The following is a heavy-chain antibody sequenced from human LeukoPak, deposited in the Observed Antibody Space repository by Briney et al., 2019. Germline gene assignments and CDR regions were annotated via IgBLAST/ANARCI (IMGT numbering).Heavy chain of an antibody. D-gene: IGHD3-16*01. V-gene: IGHV1-2*02. CDR2: INPNSGDT. J-gene: IGHJ4*02. Sequence: ASVKVSCKASGYTFTGYYLHWVRQAPGQGPEWMGWINPNSGDTNYAQNFQGRVTMTWDTSISTAYMGLSRLKSDDTAIYYCARGTAYTEHSFFDYWGQGTLVTVSS. CDR3: ARGTAYTEHSFFDY. CDR1: GYTFTGYY.